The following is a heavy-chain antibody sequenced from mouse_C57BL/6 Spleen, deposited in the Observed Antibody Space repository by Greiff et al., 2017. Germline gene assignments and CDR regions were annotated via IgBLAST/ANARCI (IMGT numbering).Heavy chain of an antibody. CDR1: GYTFTDYN. V-gene: IGHV1-18*01. CDR3: ARREGYDYDGEYYFDY. CDR2: INPNHGGT. J-gene: IGHJ2*01. Sequence: VQLQQSGPELVKPGASVKIPCKASGYTFTDYNMDWVKQSHGKSLEWIGDINPNHGGTIYNQKFKGKATLTVDKSSSTAYMELRSLTSEDTAVYYCARREGYDYDGEYYFDYWGQGTTLTVSS. D-gene: IGHD2-4*01.